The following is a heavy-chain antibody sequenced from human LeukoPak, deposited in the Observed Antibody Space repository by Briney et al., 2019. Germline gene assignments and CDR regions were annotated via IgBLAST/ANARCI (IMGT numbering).Heavy chain of an antibody. CDR1: GGSFSGYY. Sequence: SETLSLTCAVYGGSFSGYYRSWIRQPPGKGLEWIGEINHSGSTNYNPSLKSRVTISVDTSKNQFSLKLSSVTAADTAVYYCARSKILDYWGQGTLVTVSS. J-gene: IGHJ4*02. D-gene: IGHD3-3*01. V-gene: IGHV4-34*01. CDR3: ARSKILDY. CDR2: INHSGST.